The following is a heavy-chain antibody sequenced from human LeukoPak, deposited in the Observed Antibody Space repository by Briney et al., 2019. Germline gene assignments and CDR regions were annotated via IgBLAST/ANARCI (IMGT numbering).Heavy chain of an antibody. Sequence: SETLSLTCAVSGGSISSSNWWSWVRQPPGKGLEWXXXXYHSGSTNCNPSLKXRVTISVDKSKNQFSLKLSSVTAADTAVYYCARGGEIAALVDAFDIWGQGTMVTVSS. CDR1: GGSISSSNW. CDR3: ARGGEIAALVDAFDI. J-gene: IGHJ3*02. V-gene: IGHV4-4*02. CDR2: XYHSGST. D-gene: IGHD6-6*01.